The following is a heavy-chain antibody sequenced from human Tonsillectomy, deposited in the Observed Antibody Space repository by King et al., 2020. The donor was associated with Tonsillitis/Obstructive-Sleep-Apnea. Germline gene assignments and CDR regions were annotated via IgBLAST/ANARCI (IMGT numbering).Heavy chain of an antibody. D-gene: IGHD3-16*01. CDR1: GYSFTTFW. V-gene: IGHV5-10-1*03. J-gene: IGHJ5*02. CDR3: LWGSIPNNWFDP. Sequence: VQLVQSGAEVKKPGESLRISCKVSGYSFTTFWISWVRQMPGKGLEWMGRIDPSDSYINYSPSFQGHVTISVDKSISTAYLQWSSLKASDTAIYYCLWGSIPNNWFDPWGQGTLVTVSS. CDR2: IDPSDSYI.